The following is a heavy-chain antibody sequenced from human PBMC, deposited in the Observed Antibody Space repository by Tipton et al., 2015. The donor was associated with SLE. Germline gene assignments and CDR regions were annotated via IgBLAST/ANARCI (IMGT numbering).Heavy chain of an antibody. D-gene: IGHD1-1*01. Sequence: TLSLTCAVYGGSFSGSYWRWIRQSPGKGLARIGDINHSGRTNYNPSLKSRVTISVDTSKNQFSLRLSSVTAADTAVYYCARAPGLERSVGCVCCVDVSGKVPTVPFS. CDR2: INHSGRT. CDR1: GGSFSGSY. CDR3: ARAPGLERSVGCVCCVDV. V-gene: IGHV4-34*01. J-gene: IGHJ6*03.